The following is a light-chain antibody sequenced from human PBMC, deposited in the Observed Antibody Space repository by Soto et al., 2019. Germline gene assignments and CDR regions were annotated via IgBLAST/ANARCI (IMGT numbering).Light chain of an antibody. CDR2: GNS. V-gene: IGLV1-40*01. CDR1: SSNIGAGYD. J-gene: IGLJ2*01. CDR3: QSYDSSLSGSGV. Sequence: QSVLTQPPSVSGAPGQRVTISCTGSSSNIGAGYDVHWYQQLPVTARKLLIYGNSNRPSGVPDRFSGSKSGTSASLAITGLQAEDEADYYCQSYDSSLSGSGVFGGGTKLTVL.